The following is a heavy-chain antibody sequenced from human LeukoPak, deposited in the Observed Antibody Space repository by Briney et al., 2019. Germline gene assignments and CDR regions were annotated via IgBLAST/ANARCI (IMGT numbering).Heavy chain of an antibody. J-gene: IGHJ4*02. D-gene: IGHD2-15*01. CDR2: ISGSGGST. Sequence: GGSLRLSCAASGFTFSSYAMSWVRQAPGKGLEWVSVISGSGGSTYYADSVKGRFTISRDNSKSTLYLQMNSLRAEDTAIYFCAKDLCSGGSCYSGLAYWGQGTQVTVSS. V-gene: IGHV3-23*01. CDR3: AKDLCSGGSCYSGLAY. CDR1: GFTFSSYA.